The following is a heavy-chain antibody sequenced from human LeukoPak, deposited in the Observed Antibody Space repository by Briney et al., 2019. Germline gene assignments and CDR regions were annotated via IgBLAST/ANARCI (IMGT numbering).Heavy chain of an antibody. J-gene: IGHJ6*02. D-gene: IGHD6-19*01. CDR2: LSGRSDSI. Sequence: GGSLRLSCAASGFTFTIYGMNWLRQAPGKGLEWVSYLSGRSDSIYYAESVKGRFTISRDNARNSLYLQMNSLRDEDTAVYYCARGTSPSYSSGWYNQYYYYGMDVWGQGTTVTVSS. V-gene: IGHV3-48*02. CDR1: GFTFTIYG. CDR3: ARGTSPSYSSGWYNQYYYYGMDV.